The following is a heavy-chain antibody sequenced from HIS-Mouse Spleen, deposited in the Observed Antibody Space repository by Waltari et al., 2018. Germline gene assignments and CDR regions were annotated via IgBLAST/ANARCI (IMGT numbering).Heavy chain of an antibody. CDR3: ARRGVWSGLDY. D-gene: IGHD3-3*01. CDR2: IYYSGST. Sequence: QVQLQESGPRLVKPSAPLSLTCNVPGGSISSYYWTWIRQPQGKGLEGIGYIYYSGSTNYNPSLKSRVTISVDTSKNQFSLKLSSVTAADTAVYYCARRGVWSGLDYWGQGTLVTVSS. V-gene: IGHV4-59*08. CDR1: GGSISSYY. J-gene: IGHJ4*02.